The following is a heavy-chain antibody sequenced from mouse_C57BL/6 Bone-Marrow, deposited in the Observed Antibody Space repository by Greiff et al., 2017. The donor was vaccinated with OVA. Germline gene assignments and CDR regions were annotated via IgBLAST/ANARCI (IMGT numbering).Heavy chain of an antibody. J-gene: IGHJ2*01. V-gene: IGHV1-64*01. CDR3: GGTTVGFDY. D-gene: IGHD1-1*01. CDR1: GYTFTSYW. CDR2: IHPTNGST. Sequence: QVQLQQPGAELVKPGASVKLSCKASGYTFTSYWMHWVKQRPGQGLEWIGKIHPTNGSTNYNEKFKSKATLTVDKSSSTAYMQLSSLTSEDSAVYYCGGTTVGFDYWGQGTTLTVSS.